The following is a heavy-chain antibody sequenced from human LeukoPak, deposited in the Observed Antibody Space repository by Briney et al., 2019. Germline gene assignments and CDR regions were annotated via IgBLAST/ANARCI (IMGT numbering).Heavy chain of an antibody. CDR3: ARRGMYSSSWTYFDS. CDR2: IKQDGSEK. J-gene: IGHJ4*02. V-gene: IGHV3-7*01. CDR1: GFTFGSQW. D-gene: IGHD6-13*01. Sequence: PGGSLRLSCAASGFTFGSQWMSWVRQAPGKGLEWVANIKQDGSEKYYVDSVKGRFTISRDSAKNSLYLQMNSLRAEDTAVYYCARRGMYSSSWTYFDSWGQGTLVTVSS.